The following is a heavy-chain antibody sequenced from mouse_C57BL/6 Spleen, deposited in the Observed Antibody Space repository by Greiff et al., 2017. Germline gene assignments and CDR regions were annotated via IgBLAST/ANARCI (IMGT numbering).Heavy chain of an antibody. CDR2: ISSGSSPI. Sequence: EVKLQESGGGLVKPGGSLKLSCAASGFTFSDYGMHWVRQAPEKGLEWVAYISSGSSPIYYADTVKCRFTISRDNAKNTLFLQMTSVRSEDTAMYYCARSGPRNFDYWGQGTTLTVSS. V-gene: IGHV5-17*01. J-gene: IGHJ2*01. CDR1: GFTFSDYG. CDR3: ARSGPRNFDY.